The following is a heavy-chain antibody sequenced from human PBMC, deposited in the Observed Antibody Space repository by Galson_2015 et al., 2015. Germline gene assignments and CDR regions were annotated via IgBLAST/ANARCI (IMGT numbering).Heavy chain of an antibody. Sequence: SLRLSCAASGFTFSNAWMSWVRQAPGKGLEWVGRIKSKTDGGTTDYAAPVKGRFTISRDDSKNTLYLQMNSLKTEDTAVYYCTTDWFDTMVRGVIVDAFDIWGQGTMVTVSS. CDR2: IKSKTDGGTT. CDR1: GFTFSNAW. V-gene: IGHV3-15*01. J-gene: IGHJ3*02. D-gene: IGHD3-10*01. CDR3: TTDWFDTMVRGVIVDAFDI.